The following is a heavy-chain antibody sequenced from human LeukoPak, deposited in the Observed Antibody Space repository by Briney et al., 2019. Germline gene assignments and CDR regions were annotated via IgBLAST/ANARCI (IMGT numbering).Heavy chain of an antibody. V-gene: IGHV4-34*01. Sequence: SETLSLTCAVYGGSFSGYYWSWIRRPPGKGLEWIGEINHSGSTNYNPSLKSRVTISVDTSKNQFSLKLSSVTAADTAVYYCASRRSVRWFDPWGQGTLVTVSS. CDR2: INHSGST. D-gene: IGHD3-10*01. J-gene: IGHJ5*02. CDR1: GGSFSGYY. CDR3: ASRRSVRWFDP.